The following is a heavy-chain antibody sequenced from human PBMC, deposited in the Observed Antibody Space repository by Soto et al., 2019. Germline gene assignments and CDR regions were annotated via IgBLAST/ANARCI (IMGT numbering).Heavy chain of an antibody. D-gene: IGHD5-12*01. V-gene: IGHV1-46*01. CDR1: GYTFTSYY. CDR3: ARGNHRWLQLWYFDL. J-gene: IGHJ2*01. CDR2: INPSGGST. Sequence: ASVKVSCKASGYTFTSYYMHWVRQAPGQGLEWMGRINPSGGSTNYAQKFQGRVTITRDESTSTAYMELSSLRSEDTAVYYCARGNHRWLQLWYFDLWGRGTLVTVSS.